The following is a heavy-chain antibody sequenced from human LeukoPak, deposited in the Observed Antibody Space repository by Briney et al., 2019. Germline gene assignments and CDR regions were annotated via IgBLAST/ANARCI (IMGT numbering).Heavy chain of an antibody. CDR3: ASSNNGYLKGYYFDY. D-gene: IGHD5-12*01. V-gene: IGHV1-2*02. CDR2: INPNSGVT. Sequence: ASVKVSCKASGYTFTGYYIHCVRQAPGQGLEWMGWINPNSGVTSYAQKFQGRFTLTRDTSISTAYMELSRLRSDDTAMYYCASSNNGYLKGYYFDYWGQGSLVTVSS. CDR1: GYTFTGYY. J-gene: IGHJ4*02.